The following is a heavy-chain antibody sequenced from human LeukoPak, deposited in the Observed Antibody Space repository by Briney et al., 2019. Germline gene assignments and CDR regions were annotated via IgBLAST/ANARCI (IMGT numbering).Heavy chain of an antibody. CDR3: ARLGARQMLEY. Sequence: PGGSLRLSCAASEFTFSSYWMSWVRQAPGKGLEWVANIKQDGGQIHYLDSVKGRFTVSRDNAKNSLYLQMNSLRAEDTAVYYCARLGARQMLEYWGQGTLVTVSS. CDR2: IKQDGGQI. J-gene: IGHJ4*02. V-gene: IGHV3-7*01. CDR1: EFTFSSYW. D-gene: IGHD4-17*01.